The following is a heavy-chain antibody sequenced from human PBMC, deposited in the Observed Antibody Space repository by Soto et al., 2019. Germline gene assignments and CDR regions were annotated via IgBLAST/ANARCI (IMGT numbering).Heavy chain of an antibody. CDR3: TKLTMILVHLCF. D-gene: IGHD3-22*01. J-gene: IGHJ4*02. Sequence: PGGSLRLSCAASGFTFSSYAMSWVRQAPGKGLERVARIKSKTDGGTTDYAEPVKGRFTISRDDSKNKLNLQMNSQKTEEKDEKYCTKLTMILVHLCFWGPGTLVTVSS. CDR2: IKSKTDGGTT. V-gene: IGHV3-15*01. CDR1: GFTFSSYA.